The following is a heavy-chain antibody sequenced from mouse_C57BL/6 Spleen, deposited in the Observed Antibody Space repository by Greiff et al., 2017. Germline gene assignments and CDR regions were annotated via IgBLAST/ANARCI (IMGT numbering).Heavy chain of an antibody. Sequence: VHLVESGAELAKPGASVKLSCKASGYTFTSYWMHWVKQRPGQGLEWIGYINPSSGYTKYNQKFKDKATLTADKSSSTAYMQLSSLTYEDSAVYYCARGYGSSSPWFAYWGQGTLVTVSA. D-gene: IGHD1-1*01. CDR2: INPSSGYT. J-gene: IGHJ3*01. V-gene: IGHV1-7*01. CDR3: ARGYGSSSPWFAY. CDR1: GYTFTSYW.